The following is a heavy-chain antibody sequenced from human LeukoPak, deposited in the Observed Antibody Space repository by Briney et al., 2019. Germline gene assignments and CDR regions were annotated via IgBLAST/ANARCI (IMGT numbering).Heavy chain of an antibody. J-gene: IGHJ4*02. CDR2: FKSKTDGRTT. V-gene: IGHV3-15*01. CDR1: GFTFSNAW. CDR3: ARGDRDLYCSSTSCYPVL. Sequence: KPGGSLRLSCAASGFTFSNAWMAWVRQAPGKGLEWVGRFKSKTDGRTTDYAAPVKGRFTISRDDSENMLYLQMNSLRAEDTAVYYCARGDRDLYCSSTSCYPVLGGQGTLVTVSS. D-gene: IGHD2-2*01.